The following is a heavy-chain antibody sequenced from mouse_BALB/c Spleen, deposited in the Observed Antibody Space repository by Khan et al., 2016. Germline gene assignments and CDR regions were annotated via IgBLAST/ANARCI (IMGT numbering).Heavy chain of an antibody. V-gene: IGHV2-9*02. J-gene: IGHJ3*01. Sequence: VQLKESGPGLVAPSQSLSITCTVSGFSLTNSGVHWVRQPPRKGLDWLGVIWAGGSTDYNSALMSRLSITRDPTQNQDFLKMNSIQTDDTSMYFCARDDQDFDAWFASWGQGTLVTVSA. CDR2: IWAGGST. CDR1: GFSLTNSG. CDR3: ARDDQDFDAWFAS.